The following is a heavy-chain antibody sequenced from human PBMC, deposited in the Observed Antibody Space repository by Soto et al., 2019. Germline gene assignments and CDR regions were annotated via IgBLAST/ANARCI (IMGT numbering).Heavy chain of an antibody. CDR3: ARADRAYYYDSSGFDY. J-gene: IGHJ4*02. D-gene: IGHD3-22*01. V-gene: IGHV4-4*02. Sequence: QVQLQESGPGLVKPSGTLSLTCAVSGGSISSSNWWSWVRPPPGKGLEGIGEINHSGSTNYNPSLKSRVTISVDKSKNQFSLKLSSVTAADTAVYYCARADRAYYYDSSGFDYWGQGTLVTVSS. CDR2: INHSGST. CDR1: GGSISSSNW.